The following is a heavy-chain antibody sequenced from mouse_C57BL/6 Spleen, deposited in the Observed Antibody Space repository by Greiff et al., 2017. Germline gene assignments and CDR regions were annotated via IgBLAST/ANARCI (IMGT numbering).Heavy chain of an antibody. D-gene: IGHD2-1*01. CDR3: AREDYGNYGY. Sequence: QVQLQQSGPELVKPGASVKISCKASGYAFSSSWMNWVKQRPGKGLEWIGRIYPGDGDTYYNGTFKGQATLTADTSSSTAYMQLSSLTSEDSAVCVCAREDYGNYGYWGQGTTLTVSS. CDR1: GYAFSSSW. CDR2: IYPGDGDT. V-gene: IGHV1-82*01. J-gene: IGHJ2*01.